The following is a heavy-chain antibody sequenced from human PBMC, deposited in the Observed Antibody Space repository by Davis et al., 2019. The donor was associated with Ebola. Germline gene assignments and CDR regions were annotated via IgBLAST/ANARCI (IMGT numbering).Heavy chain of an antibody. CDR3: ARDTYDILTGYRYYFDY. CDR2: ISGSGGST. D-gene: IGHD3-9*01. Sequence: PGGSLRLSCAASGFTFSSYAMSWVRQAPGKGLEWVPAISGSGGSTYYADSVKGRFTISRDNAKNSLYLQMNSLRAEDTAVYYCARDTYDILTGYRYYFDYWGQGTLVTVSS. V-gene: IGHV3-23*01. CDR1: GFTFSSYA. J-gene: IGHJ4*02.